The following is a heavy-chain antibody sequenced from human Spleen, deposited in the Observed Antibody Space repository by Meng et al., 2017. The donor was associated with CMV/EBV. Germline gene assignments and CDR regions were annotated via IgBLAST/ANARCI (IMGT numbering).Heavy chain of an antibody. CDR1: GFRFHNYG. CDR3: GKVDCGGECSAFES. J-gene: IGHJ4*01. Sequence: GFRFHNYGMREIRQPPGKGVEGVALSWYGGSKKKCTDSVKGPWTITRDNSKNTLYLQVNSLRVGDTGVYYCGKVDCGGECSAFESWGHGTLVTVSS. V-gene: IGHV3-33*06. CDR2: SWYGGSKK. D-gene: IGHD2-21*01.